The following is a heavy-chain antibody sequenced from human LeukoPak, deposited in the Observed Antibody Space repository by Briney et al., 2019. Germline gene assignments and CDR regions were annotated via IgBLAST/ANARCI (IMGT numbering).Heavy chain of an antibody. CDR3: ARESFIGMDV. Sequence: PSETLSLTCTVSGASVSSGCYYWSWLRQPPGKGLEWIGYIYYSGSTNYTPSLKSRVTISVDTSKNQFSLKLSSVTAADTAVYYCARESFIGMDVWGQGTTVTVSS. CDR1: GASVSSGCYY. J-gene: IGHJ6*02. CDR2: IYYSGST. V-gene: IGHV4-61*01.